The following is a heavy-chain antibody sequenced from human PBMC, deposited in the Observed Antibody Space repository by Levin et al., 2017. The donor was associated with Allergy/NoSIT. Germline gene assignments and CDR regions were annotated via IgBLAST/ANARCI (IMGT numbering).Heavy chain of an antibody. CDR3: TRKTIFGGVINEAFDI. J-gene: IGHJ3*02. CDR1: GFTFSPYY. Sequence: LSLTCAASGFTFSPYYMHWVRQAPGKGLVWVSRINNDGTSTSYADSVKGRFTISRDNAKNTVYLQMNSLRAEDTAVYYCTRKTIFGGVINEAFDIWGQGTMVTVSS. V-gene: IGHV3-74*01. CDR2: INNDGTST. D-gene: IGHD3-3*01.